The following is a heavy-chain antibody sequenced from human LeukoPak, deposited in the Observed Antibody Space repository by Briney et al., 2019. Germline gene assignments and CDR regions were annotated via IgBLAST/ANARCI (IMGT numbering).Heavy chain of an antibody. V-gene: IGHV3-66*02. CDR3: ARGYFDSNTYFHAFDI. Sequence: GGPLRLSCAAFGFTVSRNYMTWVRQAPGKGLEWVSGIYSGGTTYYADSVKGRFTISRDSYQNTMYLQMNNLRAEDTAVYYCARGYFDSNTYFHAFDIWGHGTMVTVSS. D-gene: IGHD3-9*01. CDR2: IYSGGTT. J-gene: IGHJ3*02. CDR1: GFTVSRNY.